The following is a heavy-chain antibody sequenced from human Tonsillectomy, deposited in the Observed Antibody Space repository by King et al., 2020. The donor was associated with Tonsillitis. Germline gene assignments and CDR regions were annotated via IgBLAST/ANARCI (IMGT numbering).Heavy chain of an antibody. CDR3: ARGRLYSSDWGIDY. D-gene: IGHD6-19*01. CDR1: GFAFRSYG. Sequence: VQLVESGGGVVQPGGSLRLSCASSGFAFRSYGMHWVRQAPGKGLEWVAVISYDASRENYADSVKGRFTISRDDSKNTLYLQMNSLRAEDTAVYYCARGRLYSSDWGIDYWGQGSLVSVSS. V-gene: IGHV3-30*19. CDR2: ISYDASRE. J-gene: IGHJ4*02.